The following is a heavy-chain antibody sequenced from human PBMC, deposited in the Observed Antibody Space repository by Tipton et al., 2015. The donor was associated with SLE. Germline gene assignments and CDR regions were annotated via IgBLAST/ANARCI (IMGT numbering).Heavy chain of an antibody. V-gene: IGHV4-38-2*02. J-gene: IGHJ4*02. CDR3: ARHPEFYDSSSPGDY. CDR1: GYSISSGFY. CDR2: MYHDGST. D-gene: IGHD3-22*01. Sequence: TLSLTCTVSGYSISSGFYWGWIRQPPGKGLEWIASMYHDGSTYYNPSLKSRVTISGDMSKNQFSLKLSSVTAADTAVYYCARHPEFYDSSSPGDYWGQGTLVTVSS.